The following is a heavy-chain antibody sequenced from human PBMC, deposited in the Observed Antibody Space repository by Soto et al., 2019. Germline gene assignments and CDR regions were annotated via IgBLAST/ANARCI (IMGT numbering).Heavy chain of an antibody. V-gene: IGHV3-48*02. Sequence: EVQLVESGGGLVQPGGSLRLSCAASGFTFSSSNMNWVRQAPGKGLQWISYISSGGSIYYADSVKGRFIISRENAKNSLFLQMNSLRDEDTAVYYCAGERDTGMATSYYGMDVWGQGITVTVSS. CDR1: GFTFSSSN. J-gene: IGHJ6*02. D-gene: IGHD5-18*01. CDR3: AGERDTGMATSYYGMDV. CDR2: ISSGGSI.